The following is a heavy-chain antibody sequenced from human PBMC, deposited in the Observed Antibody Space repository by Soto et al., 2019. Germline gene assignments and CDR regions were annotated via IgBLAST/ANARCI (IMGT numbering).Heavy chain of an antibody. CDR1: GGSFSGYY. CDR3: ASSDIVVVPAAIPTFDY. CDR2: INHSGST. J-gene: IGHJ4*02. Sequence: LSLTCAVYGGSFSGYYWSWIRQPPGKGLGWIGEINHSGSTNYNPSLKSRVTISVDTSKNQFSLQLSSVTAADTAVYYCASSDIVVVPAAIPTFDYWGQGTLVTVSS. D-gene: IGHD2-2*01. V-gene: IGHV4-34*01.